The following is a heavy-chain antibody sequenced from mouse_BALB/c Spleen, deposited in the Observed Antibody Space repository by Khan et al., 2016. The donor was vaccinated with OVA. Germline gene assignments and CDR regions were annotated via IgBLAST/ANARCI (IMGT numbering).Heavy chain of an antibody. D-gene: IGHD2-14*01. J-gene: IGHJ2*01. CDR1: GFPSSSFV. CDR3: AREAYRYDEYYFDY. Sequence: EVELVESGGDLVKPGGSLKPSCAASGFPSSSFVMSWVRRTPKKRLEWVASISSGGSTYYPDSVKDRFTIPRDNARNILYLQMSSLRSEDTAMYYCAREAYRYDEYYFDYWGQGTTLTVSS. CDR2: ISSGGST. V-gene: IGHV5-6-5*01.